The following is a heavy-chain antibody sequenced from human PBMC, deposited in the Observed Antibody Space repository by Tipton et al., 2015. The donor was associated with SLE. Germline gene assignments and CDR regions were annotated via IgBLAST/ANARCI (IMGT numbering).Heavy chain of an antibody. J-gene: IGHJ4*02. Sequence: QLVQSGPEVKKPGASVKVSCKASGYTFTGYDINWVRQATGQGLEWMGWMNPDSGHTGYAQKFQDRVTMTRSTSLSTAYMELGSLRSDDTAVYYCALRWPDTWTTVYWGQGTLVTVSS. CDR3: ALRWPDTWTTVY. V-gene: IGHV1-8*01. CDR2: MNPDSGHT. D-gene: IGHD5-12*01. CDR1: GYTFTGYD.